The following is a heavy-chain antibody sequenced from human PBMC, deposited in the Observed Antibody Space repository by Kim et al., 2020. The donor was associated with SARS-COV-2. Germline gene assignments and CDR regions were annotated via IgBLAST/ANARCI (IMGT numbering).Heavy chain of an antibody. CDR3: AKDRANYDILTGHDS. CDR2: LSYHGRST. J-gene: IGHJ5*01. V-gene: IGHV3-30*18. D-gene: IGHD3-9*01. Sequence: GGSLRLSCETSGFSFSSHGMHWVRQAPGKGLEWVAVLSYHGRSTYYADSVRGRFIISRDNSRNTLSLEMSGLTPEDTAVYYCAKDRANYDILTGHDSWGQGTLVTVSA. CDR1: GFSFSSHG.